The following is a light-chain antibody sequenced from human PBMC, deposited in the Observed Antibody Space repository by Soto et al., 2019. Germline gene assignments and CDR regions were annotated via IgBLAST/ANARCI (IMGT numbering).Light chain of an antibody. V-gene: IGLV2-11*01. CDR1: SGDVGGFDY. CDR3: CSYEGSCLHV. J-gene: IGLJ1*01. CDR2: DVN. Sequence: QSALTQPRSVSGSPGQSVTISCLGSSGDVGGFDYVSWYQQHPGKAPKLLIYDVNQRPSGVPHRFSGSKSGNTAALTISGLQAEDEADYYCCSYEGSCLHVFGFGTKVTVL.